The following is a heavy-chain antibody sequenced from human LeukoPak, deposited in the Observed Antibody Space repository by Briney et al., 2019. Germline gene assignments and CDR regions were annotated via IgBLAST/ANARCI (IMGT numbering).Heavy chain of an antibody. CDR3: VKSGSGWPEFALDY. CDR2: ISSNGGST. CDR1: GFTFSSYA. D-gene: IGHD6-19*01. Sequence: GGPLRLSCAASGFTFSSYAMSWVRQAPGKGLEYVSAISSNGGSTYYADSVKGRFTISRDNSKDTLYLQMSSLRAEDTAVYYCVKSGSGWPEFALDYWGQGTLVTVSS. V-gene: IGHV3-64D*06. J-gene: IGHJ4*02.